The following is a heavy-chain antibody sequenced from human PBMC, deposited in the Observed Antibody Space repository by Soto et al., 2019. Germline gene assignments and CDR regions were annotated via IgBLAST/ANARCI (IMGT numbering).Heavy chain of an antibody. CDR2: IYYSGST. CDR1: GGSISSGSDY. J-gene: IGHJ4*02. CDR3: ARFSRSSAY. Sequence: PSETLSLTCTVSGGSISSGSDYWSWIRQHPGKGLEWIGYIYYSGSTYYNPSLKSRVTISVDTSKNQFSLKLSSVTATDTAVYSCARFSRSSAYWGKGPLVTVSS. D-gene: IGHD6-6*01. V-gene: IGHV4-31*03.